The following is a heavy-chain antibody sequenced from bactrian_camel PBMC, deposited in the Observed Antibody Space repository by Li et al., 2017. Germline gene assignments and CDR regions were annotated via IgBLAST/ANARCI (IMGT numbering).Heavy chain of an antibody. D-gene: IGHD3*01. CDR2: IYTNGSKT. CDR1: GFMTGTRY. Sequence: QLVESGGGLVQPGGSTTLSCAGSGFMTGTRYVSWFRQAPGKGLEWVSSIYTNGSKTYYADSVKGRFTISRDNAKNTVYLQMNSLKSEDTALYYCAAAPSLTSVGFGYWSQGTQVTVS. V-gene: IGHV3-2*01. J-gene: IGHJ6*01. CDR3: AAAPSLTSVGFGY.